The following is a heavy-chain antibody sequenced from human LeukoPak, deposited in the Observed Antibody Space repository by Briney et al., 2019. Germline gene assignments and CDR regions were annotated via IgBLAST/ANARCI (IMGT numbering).Heavy chain of an antibody. V-gene: IGHV4-59*01. Sequence: SETLSLTCTVSGGSISSYYWSWIRQPPGKGLEWIGYIYNSGSTNYNPSLKSRVTISVDTSKNQFSLKLSSVTAADTAVYYCARRPYGGKLDYWGQGTLVTVSS. CDR2: IYNSGST. CDR3: ARRPYGGKLDY. J-gene: IGHJ4*02. CDR1: GGSISSYY. D-gene: IGHD4-23*01.